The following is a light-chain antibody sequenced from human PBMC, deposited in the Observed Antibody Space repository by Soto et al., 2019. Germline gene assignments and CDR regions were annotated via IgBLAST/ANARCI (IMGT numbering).Light chain of an antibody. Sequence: EILLTQSPGTLSLSPGERATLSCRASQSVSPSSLAWYQQRPGQSPRLLIYGASSRATGIPDRFSGRGSGTDFTLIISRLEPEDFAVYYCQQFAGSLLTFGGGTKVDIK. CDR2: GAS. J-gene: IGKJ4*01. V-gene: IGKV3-20*01. CDR3: QQFAGSLLT. CDR1: QSVSPSS.